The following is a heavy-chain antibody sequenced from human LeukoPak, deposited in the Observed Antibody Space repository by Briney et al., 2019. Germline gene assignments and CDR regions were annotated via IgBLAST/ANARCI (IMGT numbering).Heavy chain of an antibody. CDR2: INPSGGST. CDR3: ARGHPNILGGDYYDSSGYLNWFDP. CDR1: GYTFTSYY. D-gene: IGHD3-22*01. V-gene: IGHV1-46*01. J-gene: IGHJ5*02. Sequence: ASVKVSCKASGYTFTSYYMHWVRQAPGQGLEWMGIINPSGGSTSYAQKFQGRVTMTRDTSTGTVYMELSSLRSEDTAVYYCARGHPNILGGDYYDSSGYLNWFDPWGQGTLVTVSS.